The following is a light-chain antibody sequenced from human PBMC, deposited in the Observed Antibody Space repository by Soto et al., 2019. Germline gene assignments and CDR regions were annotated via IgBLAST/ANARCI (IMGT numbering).Light chain of an antibody. Sequence: QSVLTQPASVSGSPGQSITISCTGTNSDIGGYDFVSWYQQHPGKAPKLIISEVSDRPSGVSTRFSGSKSGNTASLTVSGLQDDDEADYYCSSYGDNRTSVFGTGTKVTGL. J-gene: IGLJ1*01. CDR2: EVS. CDR3: SSYGDNRTSV. CDR1: NSDIGGYDF. V-gene: IGLV2-14*01.